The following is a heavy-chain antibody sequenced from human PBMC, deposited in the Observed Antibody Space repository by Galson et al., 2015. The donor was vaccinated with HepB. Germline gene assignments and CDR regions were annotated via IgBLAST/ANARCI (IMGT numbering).Heavy chain of an antibody. D-gene: IGHD1-1*01. CDR3: ARDLLESAVDF. CDR1: GFTFSTYT. CDR2: ITSSGFTV. V-gene: IGHV3-48*02. J-gene: IGHJ4*02. Sequence: SLRLSCAASGFTFSTYTMNWVRQAPGKGLEWISYITSSGFTVYYADSVMGRFTVSRDNARNSLYLQMDSLRDEDSAVYYCARDLLESAVDFWGQGALVTVSS.